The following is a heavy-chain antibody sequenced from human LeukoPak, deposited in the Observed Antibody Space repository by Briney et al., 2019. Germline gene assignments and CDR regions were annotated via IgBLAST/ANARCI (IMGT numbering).Heavy chain of an antibody. V-gene: IGHV3-48*03. CDR1: GFTFSGYE. CDR2: ISSSGSTI. J-gene: IGHJ4*02. Sequence: GGSLRLSCAASGFTFSGYEMNWVRQAPGKGLEWVSHISSSGSTIYYADSVKGRFTISRDNAKNSLYLQMNSLRAEDTAVYYCARDRTYLDYWGQGTLVTVSS. CDR3: ARDRTYLDY.